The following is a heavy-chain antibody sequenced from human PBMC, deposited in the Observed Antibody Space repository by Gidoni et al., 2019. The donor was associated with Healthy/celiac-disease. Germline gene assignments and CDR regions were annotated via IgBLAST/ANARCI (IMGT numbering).Heavy chain of an antibody. CDR3: VKDWGLGYCSGGSCYRDY. J-gene: IGHJ4*02. CDR1: GFTFSSYA. V-gene: IGHV3-64D*09. D-gene: IGHD2-15*01. Sequence: EVQLVESGGGLVQPGWSLRLSCSASGFTFSSYALHWVRQAPGKGLEYVSAISSNGGSTYYADSVKGRFTISRDNSKNTLYLQMSSLRAEDTAVYYCVKDWGLGYCSGGSCYRDYWGQGTLVTVSS. CDR2: ISSNGGST.